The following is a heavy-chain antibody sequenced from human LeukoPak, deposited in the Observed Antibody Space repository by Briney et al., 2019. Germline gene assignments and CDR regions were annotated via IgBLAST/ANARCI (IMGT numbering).Heavy chain of an antibody. CDR2: IGTADNT. CDR3: ARSGYYHYYGLDV. J-gene: IGHJ6*02. V-gene: IGHV3-13*04. Sequence: GGSLRLSCVASGFTFSSYDLHWVRQTTGKGLEWVSAIGTADNTFYPDSVKGRFTISRDDAKNSLYLQMSNLRVGDTAVYYCARSGYYHYYGLDVWGQGTTVTVSS. D-gene: IGHD6-13*01. CDR1: GFTFSSYD.